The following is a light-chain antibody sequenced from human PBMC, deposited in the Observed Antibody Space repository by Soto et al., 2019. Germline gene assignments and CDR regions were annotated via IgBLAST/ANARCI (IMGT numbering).Light chain of an antibody. CDR2: GAS. V-gene: IGKV3-20*01. J-gene: IGKJ1*01. CDR3: QQYGSSGT. CDR1: QSVSNTY. Sequence: IVLTQSPDTLSLSPGETATLSCRASQSVSNTYLAWYQQKPGQAPRLLIYGASNRATGIPDRFSGSGSGTDFTLTISRLEPEDFAVYYCQQYGSSGTFGQGTKVDI.